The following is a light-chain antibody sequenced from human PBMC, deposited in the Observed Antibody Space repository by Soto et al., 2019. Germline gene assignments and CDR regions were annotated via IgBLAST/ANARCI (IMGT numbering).Light chain of an antibody. CDR2: AAS. Sequence: DTQMTQSPSSLSASVGDRVTITCRASQGISNYLAWYQQKPGKVPKLLMYAASTLRSGVPSRFSGSGSGTDFTLIISSLQPEDVATYYFHKYNSAPWTFGQGTTVEIK. J-gene: IGKJ1*01. CDR1: QGISNY. V-gene: IGKV1-27*01. CDR3: HKYNSAPWT.